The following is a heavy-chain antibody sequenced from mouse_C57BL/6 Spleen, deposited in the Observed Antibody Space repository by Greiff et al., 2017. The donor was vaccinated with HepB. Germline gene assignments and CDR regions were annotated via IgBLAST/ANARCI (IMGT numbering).Heavy chain of an antibody. CDR1: GYTFTSYT. D-gene: IGHD2-5*01. J-gene: IGHJ3*01. CDR3: GRSNYGWCAY. CDR2: INPSRGYT. V-gene: IGHV1-4*01. Sequence: VQLQQSGAELARPGASVKMSCKASGYTFTSYTMHWVKQRPGQGLEWIGYINPSRGYTKYNQKFKDKATLTADKSTSTAYLQLSSLTSEDSSVYYCGRSNYGWCAYWGQGTLVTVSA.